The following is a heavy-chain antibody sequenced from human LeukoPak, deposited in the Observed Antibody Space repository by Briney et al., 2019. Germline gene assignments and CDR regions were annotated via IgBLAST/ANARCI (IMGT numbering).Heavy chain of an antibody. D-gene: IGHD3-16*01. V-gene: IGHV3-33*01. CDR2: IWYDGSNK. CDR3: ARDYTPNPQYGMDV. CDR1: GFTFSSYG. Sequence: GGSLRLSCAASGFTFSSYGMHWVRQAPGKGLEWVAVIWYDGSNKYYADSVKGRFTISRDNSKNTLYLQMNSLRAEDTAVYYCARDYTPNPQYGMDVWGQGTTVTVSS. J-gene: IGHJ6*02.